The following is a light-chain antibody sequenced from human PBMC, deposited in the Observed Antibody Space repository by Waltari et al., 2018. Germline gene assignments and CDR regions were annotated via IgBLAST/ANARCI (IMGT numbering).Light chain of an antibody. CDR3: CSDAGRYTYV. CDR1: SRGVGGFPG. V-gene: IGLV2-11*01. CDR2: DVR. J-gene: IGLJ1*01. Sequence: SALPHHRQFPGPPDQPPAIPSPGASRGVGGFPGVTCYQQPPGKAPPLIIYDVRKRPSGVPDRFFCSKYCNTAALTITGRRADEEADYYCCSDAGRYTYVFGTGTQVTVL.